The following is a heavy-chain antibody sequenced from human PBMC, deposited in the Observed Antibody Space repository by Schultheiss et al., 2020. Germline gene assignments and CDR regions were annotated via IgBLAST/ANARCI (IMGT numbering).Heavy chain of an antibody. J-gene: IGHJ6*03. V-gene: IGHV4-59*01. Sequence: SETLSLTCTVSGGSISSYYWSWIRQPPGKGLEWIGYIYYSGSTNYNPSLKSRVTISVDTSKNQFSLKLSSVTAADTAVYYCARDGRVVNWNSEYYYYMDVWGKGTTVTVSS. CDR2: IYYSGST. CDR3: ARDGRVVNWNSEYYYYMDV. D-gene: IGHD1-7*01. CDR1: GGSISSYY.